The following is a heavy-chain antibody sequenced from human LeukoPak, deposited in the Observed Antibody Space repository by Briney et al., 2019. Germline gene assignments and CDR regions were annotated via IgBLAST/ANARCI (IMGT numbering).Heavy chain of an antibody. CDR3: ARKYSYNSGGLDH. CDR1: GCTFASHY. J-gene: IGHJ4*02. V-gene: IGHV1-46*01. D-gene: IGHD6-19*01. CDR2: INPSGGSP. Sequence: ASVKVSCKASGCTFASHYMHWVRQAPGQGLEWMGVINPSGGSPTYAQKFQGRVNMTRDTSTSTFYMELSSLRSEDTAMYYCARKYSYNSGGLDHWGQGALVTVPS.